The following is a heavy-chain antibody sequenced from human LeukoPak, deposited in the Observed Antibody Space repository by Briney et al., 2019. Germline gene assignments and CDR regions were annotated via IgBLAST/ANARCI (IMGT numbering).Heavy chain of an antibody. CDR2: IYPTDSDT. J-gene: IGHJ5*02. V-gene: IGHV5-51*01. CDR1: GYTFTTSW. Sequence: GESLKISCQASGYTFTTSWIAWVRQMPGKGLELMGLIYPTDSDTRYSPSFQGQVTISADKSIITAYRQWSSLKASDTAVYYCARQYKSETFKVGFDPWGQGTLVTVSS. CDR3: ARQYKSETFKVGFDP. D-gene: IGHD1-1*01.